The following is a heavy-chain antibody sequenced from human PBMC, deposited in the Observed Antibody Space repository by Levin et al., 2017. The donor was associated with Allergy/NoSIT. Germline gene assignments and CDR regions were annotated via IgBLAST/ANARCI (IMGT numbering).Heavy chain of an antibody. Sequence: GGSLRLSCAASGFTFSSYAMSWVRQAPGKGLEWVSAINDSGGSTYYADSVKGRFTISRDNSKNTLYLQVNSLRAEDTAVYYCAKDRNWEFDYWGQGTLVTVSS. D-gene: IGHD1-1*01. J-gene: IGHJ4*02. CDR2: INDSGGST. CDR1: GFTFSSYA. V-gene: IGHV3-23*01. CDR3: AKDRNWEFDY.